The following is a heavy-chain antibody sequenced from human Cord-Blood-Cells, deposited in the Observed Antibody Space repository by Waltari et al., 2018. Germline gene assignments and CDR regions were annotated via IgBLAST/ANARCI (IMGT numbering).Heavy chain of an antibody. CDR1: GFTFSSHG. Sequence: QVQLVESGGGVVQPGRSLRLCCAASGFTFSSHGMDLVRQAPGKGLEWVAVIWYDGSNKYYADSVKGRFTISRDNSKNTLYLQMNSLRAEDTAVYYCARDLANYFDYWGQGTLVTVSS. V-gene: IGHV3-33*01. CDR2: IWYDGSNK. CDR3: ARDLANYFDY. J-gene: IGHJ4*02. D-gene: IGHD1-26*01.